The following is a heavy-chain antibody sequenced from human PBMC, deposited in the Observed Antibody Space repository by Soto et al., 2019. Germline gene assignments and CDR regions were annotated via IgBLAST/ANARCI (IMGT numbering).Heavy chain of an antibody. D-gene: IGHD5-12*01. CDR1: GGSFSGYY. Sequence: SETLSLTCAVYGGSFSGYYWSWIRQPPGKGLEWIGEINHSGSTNYNPSLKSRVTISVDTSKNQFSLKLSSVTAADTAVYYCASDIAQNWFDPWGQGTLVTVSS. CDR3: ASDIAQNWFDP. CDR2: INHSGST. V-gene: IGHV4-34*01. J-gene: IGHJ5*02.